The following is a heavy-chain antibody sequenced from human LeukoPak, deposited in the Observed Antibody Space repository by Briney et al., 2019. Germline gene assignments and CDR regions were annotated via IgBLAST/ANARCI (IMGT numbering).Heavy chain of an antibody. Sequence: GGSLRLSCAVSGFTFTNYGMHWVRQAPDKGLEWVAAIWYDGSNKYYADFVKGRFTISRDNSKNTLYLQMNSLRGEDTAVYYCARGRSYDSRATSGYWGQGTRVTVSS. D-gene: IGHD3-22*01. CDR1: GFTFTNYG. CDR3: ARGRSYDSRATSGY. J-gene: IGHJ4*02. V-gene: IGHV3-33*01. CDR2: IWYDGSNK.